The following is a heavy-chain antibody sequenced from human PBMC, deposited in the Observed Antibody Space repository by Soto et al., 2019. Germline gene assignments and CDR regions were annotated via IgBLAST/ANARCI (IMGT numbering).Heavy chain of an antibody. D-gene: IGHD5-18*01. Sequence: SVKVSCKASGYIFTYRYLYWVRQAPAQALEWMGWIIPYNGNTNYAQKFQDRFSITRESSLSTVYMELRSLRSDDTGMYYCARSALDDDGYHYLDSWGQVSRVIVSS. V-gene: IGHV1-45*02. CDR1: GYIFTYRY. CDR3: ARSALDDDGYHYLDS. CDR2: IIPYNGNT. J-gene: IGHJ5*01.